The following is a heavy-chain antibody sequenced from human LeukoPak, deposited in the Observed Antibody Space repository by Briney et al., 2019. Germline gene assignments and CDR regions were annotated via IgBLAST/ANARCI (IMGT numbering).Heavy chain of an antibody. J-gene: IGHJ4*02. CDR1: GGTFSSYA. CDR3: AREVALAYCGGDCYSSDY. Sequence: ASVKVSCKASGGTFSSYAISWVRQAPGQGLEWMGRIIPILGIANYAQKFQGRVTITADKSTSTAYMELSSLRSEDTAVYYCAREVALAYCGGDCYSSDYWGQGTLVTVSS. D-gene: IGHD2-21*02. CDR2: IIPILGIA. V-gene: IGHV1-69*04.